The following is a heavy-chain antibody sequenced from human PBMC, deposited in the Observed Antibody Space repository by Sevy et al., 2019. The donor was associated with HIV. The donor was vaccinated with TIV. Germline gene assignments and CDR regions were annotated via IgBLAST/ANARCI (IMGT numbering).Heavy chain of an antibody. V-gene: IGHV3-48*02. CDR1: GFTFNSYS. D-gene: IGHD3-22*01. CDR3: ARDGVYKYDSSGYPFYYYGMDV. CDR2: ISPSGSTI. Sequence: GGSLRLSCAASGFTFNSYSINWVRQAPGKGLEWVSYISPSGSTIHYADSVKGRFTLSRDNAKNSAYLQMNSLRDEDTAVYYCARDGVYKYDSSGYPFYYYGMDVWGQPTTVTVSS. J-gene: IGHJ6*02.